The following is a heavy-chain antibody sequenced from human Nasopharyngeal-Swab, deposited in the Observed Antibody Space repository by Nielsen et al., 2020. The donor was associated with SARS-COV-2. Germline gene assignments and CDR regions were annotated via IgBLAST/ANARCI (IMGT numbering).Heavy chain of an antibody. CDR3: ARRGRCSGSSCDMDV. CDR1: GYTFTGYY. D-gene: IGHD2-2*01. Sequence: ASVKVSCKASGYTFTGYYMHWVRQAPGQGLEWMGMINPGSGGTTYAQKFQGRVTMTRGTSTSTVFMDLSSLRSEDTAVYYCARRGRCSGSSCDMDVWGQGTTVTVSS. CDR2: INPGSGGT. V-gene: IGHV1-46*01. J-gene: IGHJ6*02.